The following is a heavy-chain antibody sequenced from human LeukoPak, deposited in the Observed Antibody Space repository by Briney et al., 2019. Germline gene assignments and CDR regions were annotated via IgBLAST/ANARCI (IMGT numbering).Heavy chain of an antibody. CDR3: AKDPIFSGSYGVFDY. V-gene: IGHV3-23*01. CDR1: GFTFSSCA. D-gene: IGHD1-26*01. Sequence: GGSLRLSCAASGFTFSSCAMSWVRQAPGKGLEWVSTIIDSGNSIHYADPAEGRFTISRDNSKNTLYLQMNSLRAGDTAVYYCAKDPIFSGSYGVFDYWGLGTLVTVSS. CDR2: IIDSGNSI. J-gene: IGHJ4*02.